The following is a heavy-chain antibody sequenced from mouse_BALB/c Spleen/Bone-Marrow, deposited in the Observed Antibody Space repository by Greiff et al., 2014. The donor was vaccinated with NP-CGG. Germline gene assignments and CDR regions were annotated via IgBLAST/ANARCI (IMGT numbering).Heavy chain of an antibody. V-gene: IGHV1-14*01. Sequence: VQLKQSGPELVKPGASVKMSCKASGYTFTSYVMHWVKQKPGQGLEWIGYINPYNDGTKYNEKFKGKATLTSDKSSSTAYMELSSLTSEDSAVYYCARGRGIYAMDYWGQGTSVTVSS. CDR2: INPYNDGT. CDR1: GYTFTSYV. J-gene: IGHJ4*01. CDR3: ARGRGIYAMDY.